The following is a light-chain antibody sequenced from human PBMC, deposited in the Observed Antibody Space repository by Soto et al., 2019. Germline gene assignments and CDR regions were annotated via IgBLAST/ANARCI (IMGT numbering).Light chain of an antibody. CDR3: HSYDSSLSGSEV. CDR2: DDN. CDR1: SSNIGGNS. Sequence: QSVLTQPPSVSAPPGQKVTISCSGGSSNIGGNSVSWYQQLPGTAPKLLIYDDNKRPSGIPDRFSGSKSGTSATLGITGFQTGDEADYYCHSYDSSLSGSEVFGTGTKVTVL. V-gene: IGLV1-51*01. J-gene: IGLJ1*01.